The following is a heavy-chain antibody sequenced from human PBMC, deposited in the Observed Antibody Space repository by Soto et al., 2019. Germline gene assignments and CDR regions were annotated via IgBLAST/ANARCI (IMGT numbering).Heavy chain of an antibody. V-gene: IGHV4-59*02. D-gene: IGHD6-13*01. CDR1: GGSVSRYY. CDR3: ARERSSSFDY. J-gene: IGHJ4*02. Sequence: QVQLQESGTGQVEPAETLSLTCTVSGGSVSRYYWSWIRQPPGKGLEWIGYIYYSGSTNYNPSLNSRVTISVDTSKNQFSLMLSSVTAADTAVYYCARERSSSFDYWGQGTLVIVSS. CDR2: IYYSGST.